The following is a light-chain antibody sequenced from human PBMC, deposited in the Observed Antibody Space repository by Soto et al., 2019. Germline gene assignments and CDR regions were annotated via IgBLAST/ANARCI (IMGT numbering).Light chain of an antibody. Sequence: VIPQSPASLSVSPGEGATLSCRASQSVSSNLAWYQQRPGQAPRLLIYGASTRDTAIPPRFSGRGSGTEFTLPISSLQSEDVEVYYCQQYDNWPITFGQGTRLDIK. J-gene: IGKJ5*01. CDR2: GAS. CDR1: QSVSSN. V-gene: IGKV3-15*01. CDR3: QQYDNWPIT.